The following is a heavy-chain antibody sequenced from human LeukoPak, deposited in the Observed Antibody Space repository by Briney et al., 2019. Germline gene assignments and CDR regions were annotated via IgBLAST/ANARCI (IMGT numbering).Heavy chain of an antibody. J-gene: IGHJ6*03. D-gene: IGHD5-12*01. CDR1: GYTFTSYG. CDR3: ARDGNSGYDSGYYYYMDV. Sequence: GASVKVSCKASGYTFTSYGISWVRQAPGQGLEWMGWISAYNGNTNYAQKLQGRVTMTTDTSTSTAYMELRSLRSDDTAVYYCARDGNSGYDSGYYYYMDVWGKGTTVTVSS. V-gene: IGHV1-18*01. CDR2: ISAYNGNT.